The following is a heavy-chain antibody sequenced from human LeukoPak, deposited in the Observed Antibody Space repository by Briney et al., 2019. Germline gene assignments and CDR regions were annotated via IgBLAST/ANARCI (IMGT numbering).Heavy chain of an antibody. CDR2: IYYSGST. Sequence: SETLSLTCTVSGGSISSYYWSWIRQPPGKGLEWIGYIYYSGSTNYNPSLKSRVTISVDTSKNQFSLKLSSVTAADTAVYYCAGDYYDSSGYNTADYWGQGTLVTVSS. CDR3: AGDYYDSSGYNTADY. J-gene: IGHJ4*02. D-gene: IGHD3-22*01. V-gene: IGHV4-59*12. CDR1: GGSISSYY.